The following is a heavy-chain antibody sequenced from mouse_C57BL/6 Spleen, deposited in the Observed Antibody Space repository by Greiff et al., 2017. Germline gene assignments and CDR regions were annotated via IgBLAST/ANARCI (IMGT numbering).Heavy chain of an antibody. CDR2: IHPNSGST. V-gene: IGHV1-64*01. J-gene: IGHJ1*03. CDR3: AREDYYGSSYRYFDV. CDR1: GYTFTSYW. D-gene: IGHD1-1*01. Sequence: QVQLQQSGAELVKPGASVKLSCKASGYTFTSYWMHWVKQRPGQGLEWIGMIHPNSGSTNYNEKFKSKATLTVYKSSSTAYMQLSSLTSEDSAVYYCAREDYYGSSYRYFDVWGTGTTVTVSS.